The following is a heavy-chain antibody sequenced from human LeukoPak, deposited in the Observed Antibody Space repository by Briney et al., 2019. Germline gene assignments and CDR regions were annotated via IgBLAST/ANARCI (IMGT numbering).Heavy chain of an antibody. CDR2: INPNSGGT. CDR3: AREDNTLPYFQH. Sequence: ASVKVPCTASGYTFTGYYMHWVRQAPGQGLEWMGWINPNSGGTNYAQKFQGWVTMTRDTSISTAYMELSRLRSDDTAVYYCAREDNTLPYFQHWGQGTLVTVSS. V-gene: IGHV1-2*04. D-gene: IGHD2-15*01. J-gene: IGHJ1*01. CDR1: GYTFTGYY.